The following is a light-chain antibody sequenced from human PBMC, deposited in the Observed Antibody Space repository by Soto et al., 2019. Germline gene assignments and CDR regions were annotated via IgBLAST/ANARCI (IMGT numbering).Light chain of an antibody. CDR1: SSDVGGYNY. CDR2: DVS. Sequence: QYALTQPASVSGSPGQSITISCTGNSSDVGGYNYVSWYQQHPGKAPKLMIYDVSNRPSGVSNRFSGSKSGNTASLTISGLQAEDESDYYCSSYTSSSLVVFGGGTKLTVL. CDR3: SSYTSSSLVV. V-gene: IGLV2-14*01. J-gene: IGLJ2*01.